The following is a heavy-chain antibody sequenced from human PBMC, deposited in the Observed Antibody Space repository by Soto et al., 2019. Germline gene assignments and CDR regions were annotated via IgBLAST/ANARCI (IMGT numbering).Heavy chain of an antibody. CDR2: IYYSGST. CDR1: GGSISSGGYS. D-gene: IGHD3-10*01. J-gene: IGHJ3*02. V-gene: IGHV4-61*08. CDR3: ARVWGGAFDI. Sequence: PSETLSLTCAVSGGSISSGGYSWSWIRQPPGKGLEWIGYIYYSGSTNYNPSLKSRVTISVDTSKNQFSLKLSPVTAADTAVYYCARVWGGAFDIWGQGTMVTVSS.